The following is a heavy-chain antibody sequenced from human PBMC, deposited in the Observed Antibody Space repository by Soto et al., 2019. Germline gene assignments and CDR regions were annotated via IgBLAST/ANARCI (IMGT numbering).Heavy chain of an antibody. CDR1: GGTFSSYA. V-gene: IGHV1-69*01. CDR3: ARDNIVVVVAATYGMDV. Sequence: QVQLVQSGAEVKKPRSSVKVSCKASGGTFSSYAISWVRQAPGQGLEWMGGIIPIFGTANYAQKFQGRVTITADESTSTAYMELSSLRSEDTAVYYCARDNIVVVVAATYGMDVWGQGTTVTVSS. CDR2: IIPIFGTA. D-gene: IGHD2-15*01. J-gene: IGHJ6*02.